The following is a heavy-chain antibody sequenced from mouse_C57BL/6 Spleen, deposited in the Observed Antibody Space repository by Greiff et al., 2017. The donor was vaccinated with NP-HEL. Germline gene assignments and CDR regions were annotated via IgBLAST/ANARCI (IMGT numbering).Heavy chain of an antibody. CDR1: GYNFTSYW. Sequence: VQLQQPGAELVMPGASVKLSCKASGYNFTSYWMHWVKQRPGQGLEWIGEIDPSDSYTNYNQKFKGKSTLTVDKSSSTAYMQLSSLTSEDSAVYYCARWLRYFDYWGQGTTLTVSS. V-gene: IGHV1-69*01. CDR3: ARWLRYFDY. J-gene: IGHJ2*01. D-gene: IGHD2-2*01. CDR2: IDPSDSYT.